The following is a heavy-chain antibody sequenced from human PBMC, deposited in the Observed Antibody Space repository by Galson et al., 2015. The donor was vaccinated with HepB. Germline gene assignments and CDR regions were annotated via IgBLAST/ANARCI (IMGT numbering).Heavy chain of an antibody. CDR1: GFTFSSYG. Sequence: SLRLSCAASGFTFSSYGMHWVRQAPGKGLEWVAVISYDGSNKYYADSVKGRFTISRDNSKNTLYLQMNSLRAEDTAVYSGAFDIWGQGTMVTVSS. V-gene: IGHV3-30*03. CDR2: ISYDGSNK. J-gene: IGHJ3*02. CDR3: AFDI.